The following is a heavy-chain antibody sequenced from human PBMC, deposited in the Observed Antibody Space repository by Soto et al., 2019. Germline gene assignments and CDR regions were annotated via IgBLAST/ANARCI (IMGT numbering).Heavy chain of an antibody. J-gene: IGHJ3*02. CDR2: IYRGGTT. V-gene: IGHV3-53*02. CDR3: ARATERNDLDI. CDR1: GFTVSGDY. Sequence: DVQLVETGGGLIQPGGSLRLSCAASGFTVSGDYMNWVRQGPGKGLEWVSVIYRGGTTYYADSVRGRFTISRDDSENTLLLQMNSLRAEDTAVYYCARATERNDLDIWGQGTMVTVSS.